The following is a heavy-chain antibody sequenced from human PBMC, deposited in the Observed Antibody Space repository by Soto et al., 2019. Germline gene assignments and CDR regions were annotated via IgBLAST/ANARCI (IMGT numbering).Heavy chain of an antibody. CDR1: GFAFNNYG. CDR2: ISKSDYT. V-gene: IGHV3-21*01. Sequence: PGGSLRLSCTVSGFAFNNYGINWVRQAPGQGLEWVSSISKSDYTYYSDSVKGRFTISRDNAKNSVSLQMNTLRVEDTAVYYCARAHSIIIPAVSDFWGQGTLVTVSS. CDR3: ARAHSIIIPAVSDF. D-gene: IGHD2-2*01. J-gene: IGHJ4*02.